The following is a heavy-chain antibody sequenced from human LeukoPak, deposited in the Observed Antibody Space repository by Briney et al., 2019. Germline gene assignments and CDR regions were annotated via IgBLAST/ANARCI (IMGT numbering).Heavy chain of an antibody. J-gene: IGHJ4*02. CDR3: STDGGGSRFGDYAAY. Sequence: EGSLRLSCAASGFTFSSYDMSWVRQAPGRGLEWVSAIGGGGTPYYADSVKGRFTISRDNSKNTLYLQMNSLKTEDTAVYYCSTDGGGSRFGDYAAYWGQGTLVTVSS. CDR2: IGGGGTP. CDR1: GFTFSSYD. V-gene: IGHV3-23*01. D-gene: IGHD4-17*01.